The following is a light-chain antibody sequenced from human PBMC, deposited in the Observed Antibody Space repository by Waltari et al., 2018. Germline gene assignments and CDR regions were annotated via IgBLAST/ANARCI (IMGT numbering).Light chain of an antibody. V-gene: IGKV3-15*01. CDR3: QHYDNWPPWT. J-gene: IGKJ1*01. CDR1: QSISNN. CDR2: DAS. Sequence: IVMTQSPATLSVSPGERATLSCRASQSISNNLAWYQQSPGQAPRLLMYDASTRATGVPARFSGSGSETEFTLTISSLQSEDFAVYYCQHYDNWPPWTFGQGTKVEVK.